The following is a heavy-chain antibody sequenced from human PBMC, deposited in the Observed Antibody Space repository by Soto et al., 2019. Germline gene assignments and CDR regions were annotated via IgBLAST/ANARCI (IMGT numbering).Heavy chain of an antibody. Sequence: EVQLLESGGGLVQPGGSLRLSCVASGFTFTSYAMSWVRQAPGKGLEWVATISGIGVTTYYADSVKGRFTISRDNSNNTLYVQMNSLRAEDTAVYYCAKDIEVWWSSTRDFDYWGQGILVTVSS. CDR1: GFTFTSYA. V-gene: IGHV3-23*01. CDR2: ISGIGVTT. CDR3: AKDIEVWWSSTRDFDY. D-gene: IGHD2-21*01. J-gene: IGHJ4*02.